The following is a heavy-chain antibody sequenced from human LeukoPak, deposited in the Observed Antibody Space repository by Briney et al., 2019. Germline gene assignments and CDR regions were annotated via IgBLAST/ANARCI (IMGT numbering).Heavy chain of an antibody. J-gene: IGHJ4*02. CDR2: INHSGST. V-gene: IGHV4-34*01. D-gene: IGHD3-9*01. Sequence: KPSETLSLTCAVYGGSFSGYYWSWLRQPPGKGLEWIGEINHSGSTNYNPSLKSRVTISVDTSKNQFSLKLSSVTAADTAVYYCARQPTYYDILTGYAVPLDYWGQGTLVTVSS. CDR1: GGSFSGYY. CDR3: ARQPTYYDILTGYAVPLDY.